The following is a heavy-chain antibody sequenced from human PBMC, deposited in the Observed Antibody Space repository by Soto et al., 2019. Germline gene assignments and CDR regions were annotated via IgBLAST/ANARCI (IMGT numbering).Heavy chain of an antibody. D-gene: IGHD6-6*01. Sequence: QVQLVQSGAEVKKPGASVKVSCKASGYTFTSYGITWVRQAPGQGLEWMGWISTYNGNTNYEQKLQGRVTMTTDTSTSTAYMELRSLRSDDTAVYYGARSLGYSSSDWFDPWGQGTLVTVSS. CDR1: GYTFTSYG. V-gene: IGHV1-18*01. J-gene: IGHJ5*02. CDR3: ARSLGYSSSDWFDP. CDR2: ISTYNGNT.